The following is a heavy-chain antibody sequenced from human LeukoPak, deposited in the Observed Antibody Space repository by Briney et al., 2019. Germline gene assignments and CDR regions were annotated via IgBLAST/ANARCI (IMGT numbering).Heavy chain of an antibody. CDR2: TYYSGNA. V-gene: IGHV4-59*05. J-gene: IGHJ4*02. Sequence: GSLRLSCAASGFTFSSYNMNWIRQPPGKGLEWIGSTYYSGNAYYNPSLKSRVTISVDTSKNQFSLKLSSVTAADTAVYYCATLTGSDFDYWGQGALVTVSS. D-gene: IGHD1-26*01. CDR1: GFTFSSYN. CDR3: ATLTGSDFDY.